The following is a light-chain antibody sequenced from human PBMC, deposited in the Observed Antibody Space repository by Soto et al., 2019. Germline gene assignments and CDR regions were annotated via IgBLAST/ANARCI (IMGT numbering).Light chain of an antibody. CDR1: QSVSSNY. Sequence: EIVLTQSPGTLSLSPGERATLSCRATQSVSSNYLAWYQQKPVQAPRLLISGASSRATGIPDRFSGSGSGTDFTLTISRLEPEDFAVYYCRQYGYSLGFAFGGGTKVDIK. J-gene: IGKJ4*01. CDR2: GAS. CDR3: RQYGYSLGFA. V-gene: IGKV3-20*01.